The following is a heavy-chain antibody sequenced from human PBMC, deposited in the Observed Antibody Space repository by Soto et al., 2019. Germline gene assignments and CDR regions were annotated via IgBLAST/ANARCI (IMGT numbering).Heavy chain of an antibody. V-gene: IGHV4-59*12. J-gene: IGHJ5*02. CDR1: GGSISRYY. Sequence: PSETLSLTCTVSGGSISRYYWSWIRQPPGKGLEWIGYMYNTGSTVYNPPFKSRVTISVDTSKNQFSLKLSSVTAADTAVYYCSRVPGPWGQGTLVTVSS. CDR2: MYNTGST. CDR3: SRVPGP.